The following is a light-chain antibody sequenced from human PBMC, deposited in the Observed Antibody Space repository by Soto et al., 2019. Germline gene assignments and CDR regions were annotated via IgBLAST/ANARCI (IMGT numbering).Light chain of an antibody. CDR3: QQDSNYPLT. CDR2: AAA. V-gene: IGKV1-6*01. J-gene: IGKJ4*01. CDR1: QGIGND. Sequence: ALQMTQTPSSLSASVADIVTITCRASQGIGNDLGWYQQKPGKAPKLLIYAAANLQSDVPSRFSGSGSGTDFTLTISGLQPEDFAPYYCQQDSNYPLTFGGGSKVEIK.